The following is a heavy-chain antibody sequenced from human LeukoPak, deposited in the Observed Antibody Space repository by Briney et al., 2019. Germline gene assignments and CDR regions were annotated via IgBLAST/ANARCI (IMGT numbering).Heavy chain of an antibody. CDR3: ARDLHGGNSRLSY. V-gene: IGHV4-59*01. J-gene: IGHJ4*02. CDR2: IHYSGFT. D-gene: IGHD4-23*01. CDR1: GGSISSYY. Sequence: SETLSLTCSVSGGSISSYYWSWIRQPPGKGLEWIAYIHYSGFTNYNPSLKSRVTISVDTSKNQFSLKLNFVTAADTAVYYCARDLHGGNSRLSYWGQGTLVTVSS.